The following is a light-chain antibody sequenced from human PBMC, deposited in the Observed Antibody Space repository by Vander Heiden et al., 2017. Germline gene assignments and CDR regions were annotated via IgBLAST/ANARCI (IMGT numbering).Light chain of an antibody. J-gene: IGKJ3*01. CDR3: QKYNTGVT. CDR2: AAY. Sequence: DIQMTQSPSSLSASVGDTLTITCRVSQGISNYLAWYQQRPGQVPKLLIYAAYTLQSGVPSRFSGGGSGTDFTLTISGLQPEDVATYYCQKYNTGVTFGPGTKVDLK. CDR1: QGISNY. V-gene: IGKV1-27*01.